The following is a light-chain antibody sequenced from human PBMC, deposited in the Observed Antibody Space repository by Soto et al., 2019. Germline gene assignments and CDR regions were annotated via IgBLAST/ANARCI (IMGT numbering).Light chain of an antibody. CDR3: QQYNNWPPVT. J-gene: IGKJ5*01. CDR2: SAS. Sequence: EIVMTQSPATLSLSPGQRATLSCRASQSVSSKLAWYQQMPGQAPRLLIYSASTRATGIPARFSGSGSGTEFTLTISSLQSEDFAVYYCQQYNNWPPVTFGQGTRLAIK. V-gene: IGKV3-15*01. CDR1: QSVSSK.